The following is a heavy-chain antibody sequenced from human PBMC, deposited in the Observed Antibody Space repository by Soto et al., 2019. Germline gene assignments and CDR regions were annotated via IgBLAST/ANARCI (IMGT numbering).Heavy chain of an antibody. D-gene: IGHD6-13*01. V-gene: IGHV3-33*01. CDR2: IWYDGSNK. CDR3: ARDMYSSSWHKADYYYYAVYV. CDR1: GFTFSKYG. J-gene: IGHJ6*02. Sequence: QVQVVESGGGVVQPGKSLRLSCAASGFTFSKYGLHWVRHAPGKGLVWVAYIWYDGSNKYYADSVKGRFTISRDNSKSTLYFPMNSLRGGDTAIYYGARDMYSSSWHKADYYYYAVYVWGQGTTVIVSS.